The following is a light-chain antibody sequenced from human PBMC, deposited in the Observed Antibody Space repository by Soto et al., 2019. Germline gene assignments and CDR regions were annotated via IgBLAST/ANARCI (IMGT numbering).Light chain of an antibody. Sequence: EIVLIQSPATLSLSPGERATLSCSASQSVSSSLAWYQQNPGQAPRLLIFDASNRATGIPVRFSGSGSGTDFTLTISSLEPEDFTVYYCQQHSNWPLTFGGGTRVEIK. V-gene: IGKV3-11*01. CDR1: QSVSSS. CDR3: QQHSNWPLT. CDR2: DAS. J-gene: IGKJ4*01.